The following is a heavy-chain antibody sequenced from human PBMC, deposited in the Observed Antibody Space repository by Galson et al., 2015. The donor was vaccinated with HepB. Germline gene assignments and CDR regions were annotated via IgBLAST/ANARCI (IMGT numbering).Heavy chain of an antibody. CDR2: MSGSGGSS. CDR1: GFTFSSYA. D-gene: IGHD1-26*01. V-gene: IGHV3-23*01. J-gene: IGHJ4*02. CDR3: AKRGVGATVLNFFDF. Sequence: SLRLSCAASGFTFSSYAMSWVRQAPGKGLEWVSAMSGSGGSSYYADSVKGRFTISRDNSKDTLYLQMSSLRAEDTAVYFCAKRGVGATVLNFFDFWGQGTLVTVSS.